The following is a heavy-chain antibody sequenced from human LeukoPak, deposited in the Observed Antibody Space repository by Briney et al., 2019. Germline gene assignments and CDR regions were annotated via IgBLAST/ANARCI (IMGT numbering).Heavy chain of an antibody. V-gene: IGHV4-59*01. J-gene: IGHJ4*02. Sequence: PSETLSLTCTVTIGSNIVYYWAWLRQPPGKGLEWIGYIQYSGTTEYNPSLASRATISVLTAKDQFSINVKSALAAYTAVCYGARDKAAGTLDFWGQGTLVTVSS. CDR3: ARDKAAGTLDF. CDR2: IQYSGTT. D-gene: IGHD6-13*01. CDR1: IGSNIVYY.